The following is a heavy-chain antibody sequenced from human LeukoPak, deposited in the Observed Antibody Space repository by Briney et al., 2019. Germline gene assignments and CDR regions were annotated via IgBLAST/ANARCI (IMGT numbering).Heavy chain of an antibody. CDR2: ISTNGGNT. CDR1: GFTFSTYS. V-gene: IGHV3-64D*09. CDR3: VKDRSTAVAGTLDAFDL. Sequence: GGSLRLSCAASGFTFSTYSMNWVRQAPGKGLEYVSAISTNGGNTYYVDSVKGRFTISRDNSKNTLYLQMTSLRAEYTAVFYCVKDRSTAVAGTLDAFDLWGQGTKVTVSS. D-gene: IGHD6-19*01. J-gene: IGHJ3*01.